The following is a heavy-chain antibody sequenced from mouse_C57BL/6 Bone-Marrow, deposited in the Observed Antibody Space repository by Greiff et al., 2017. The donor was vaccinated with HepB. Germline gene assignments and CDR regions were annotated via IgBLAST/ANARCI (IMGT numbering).Heavy chain of an antibody. J-gene: IGHJ4*01. CDR3: AMRDYYGSRDYAMDY. CDR1: GYTFTSYW. CDR2: IHPSDSDT. V-gene: IGHV1-74*01. D-gene: IGHD1-1*01. Sequence: QVQLQQPGAELVKPGASVKVSCKASGYTFTSYWMHWVKQRPGQGLEWIGRIHPSDSDTNYNQKFKGKATLTVDKSSSTAYMQLSSLTSEDSAVYYCAMRDYYGSRDYAMDYWGQGTSVTVSS.